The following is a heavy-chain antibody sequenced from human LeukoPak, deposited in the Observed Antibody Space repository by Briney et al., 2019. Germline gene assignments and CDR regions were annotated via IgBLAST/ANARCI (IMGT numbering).Heavy chain of an antibody. V-gene: IGHV3-30*18. J-gene: IGHJ4*02. CDR1: GFTFSTYG. D-gene: IGHD5-24*01. CDR3: AKDRDGYNFWYFDY. CDR2: ILYDGSKK. Sequence: GGSLRLSCVASGFTFSTYGMHWVRQAPGKGLEWVAVILYDGSKKYYADSVKGRFTISRDNSKNTLYLQMNSLRAEDTAVYYCAKDRDGYNFWYFDYWGQGTLVTVSS.